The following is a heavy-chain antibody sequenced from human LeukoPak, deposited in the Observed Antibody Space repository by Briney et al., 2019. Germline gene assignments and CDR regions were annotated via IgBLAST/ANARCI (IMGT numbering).Heavy chain of an antibody. CDR1: GGSISSGSYY. J-gene: IGHJ3*02. CDR3: ARGVGMVRGVINSAFDI. Sequence: RASETLSLTCTVSGGSISSGSYYWSWIRQPAGKGLEWIGRIYTSGSTNYNPSLKSRVTISVDTSKNQFSLKLSSVTAADTAVYYCARGVGMVRGVINSAFDIWGQGTTVTVSS. V-gene: IGHV4-61*02. CDR2: IYTSGST. D-gene: IGHD3-10*01.